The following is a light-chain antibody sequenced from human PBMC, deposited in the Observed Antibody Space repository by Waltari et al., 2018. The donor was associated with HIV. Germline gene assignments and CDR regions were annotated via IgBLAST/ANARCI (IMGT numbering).Light chain of an antibody. J-gene: IGLJ2*01. CDR1: NSNIGNEY. CDR2: QNN. CDR3: ATWDSTRSVGDVI. V-gene: IGLV1-51*02. Sequence: QSVLTQPPSVSAAPGQKVTISCSGSNSNIGNEYVSWYQQLPGTAPQLLIFQNNKRPPGIPDRCSGSKSGTSATLGITGLQTGDEADYYCATWDSTRSVGDVIFGGGTKLTVL.